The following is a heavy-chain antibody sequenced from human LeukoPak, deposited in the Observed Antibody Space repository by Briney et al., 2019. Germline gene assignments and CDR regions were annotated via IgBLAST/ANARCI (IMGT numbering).Heavy chain of an antibody. CDR1: DDSISSSAYY. CDR2: ILHSGSA. D-gene: IGHD3-3*01. V-gene: IGHV4-39*07. Sequence: PSETLSLTCTVSDDSISSSAYYWGWIRQPPGKGLEYIGNILHSGSAYYKPSLRSRVTMSLDTSRSQLSLKLTSVTAADTAVYYCARAYDFWSGYFGLDPWGQGTLVTVSS. CDR3: ARAYDFWSGYFGLDP. J-gene: IGHJ5*02.